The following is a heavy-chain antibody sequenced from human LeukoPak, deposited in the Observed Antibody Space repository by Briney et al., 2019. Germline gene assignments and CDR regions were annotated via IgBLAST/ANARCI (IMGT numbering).Heavy chain of an antibody. V-gene: IGHV3-11*01. CDR2: ITSSGSTI. J-gene: IGHJ3*02. CDR3: ARIGRPAAFDI. Sequence: KPGGSLRLSCAASGFTFSDYYMSWIRQAPGKGLEWVSYITSSGSTIYYADSMKGRFTISRDNAKHSLFLQLDSLRAEDTAAYYCARIGRPAAFDIWGQGTLVIVSS. CDR1: GFTFSDYY.